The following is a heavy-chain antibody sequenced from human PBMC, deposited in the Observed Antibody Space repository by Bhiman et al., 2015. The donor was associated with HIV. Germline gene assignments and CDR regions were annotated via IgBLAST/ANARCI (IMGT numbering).Heavy chain of an antibody. CDR3: ARGSSSSLSAERFDP. D-gene: IGHD6-6*01. J-gene: IGHJ5*02. CDR2: ISSSSYYI. CDR1: GFTFSSHS. Sequence: EVQLVESGGGLVKPGGSLRLSYAVSGFTFSSHSMNWVRQAPGKGLEWVSSISSSSYYIYYADSVKGRFTISRDNAKNSLYLQMNSLRAEDTAVYYCARGSSSSLSAERFDPWGQGTLVTVSS. V-gene: IGHV3-21*01.